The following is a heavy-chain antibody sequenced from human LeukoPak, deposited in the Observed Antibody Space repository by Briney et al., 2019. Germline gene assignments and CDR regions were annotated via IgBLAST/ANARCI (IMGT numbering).Heavy chain of an antibody. CDR2: IYDSGST. V-gene: IGHV4-39*01. CDR3: ARQIGLIVLIGP. D-gene: IGHD2-8*01. Sequence: SETLSLTCTVSGGSIRSSYYYWGWIRQPPGKGLEWIGSIYDSGSTYYNPSLKSRVTISVDTSKNQFSLKLSSVTAADTAVYYCARQIGLIVLIGPWGQGTLVTVSS. CDR1: GGSIRSSYYY. J-gene: IGHJ5*02.